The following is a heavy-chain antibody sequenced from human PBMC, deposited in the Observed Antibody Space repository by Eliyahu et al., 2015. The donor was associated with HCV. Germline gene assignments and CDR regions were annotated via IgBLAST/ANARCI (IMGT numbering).Heavy chain of an antibody. Sequence: QVQLVQSGAEVKKPGASVKVSCKASGYTFXSYYIHWVRQAPGQGLEWMGVFNPTSDSTNYAQKFRGRVTMTRDTSTSTFYMELSSLRSDDTAVYYCASPPHDYGDYYFQHWGQGTLVTVPS. J-gene: IGHJ1*01. CDR1: GYTFXSYY. D-gene: IGHD4-17*01. V-gene: IGHV1-46*01. CDR2: FNPTSDST. CDR3: ASPPHDYGDYYFQH.